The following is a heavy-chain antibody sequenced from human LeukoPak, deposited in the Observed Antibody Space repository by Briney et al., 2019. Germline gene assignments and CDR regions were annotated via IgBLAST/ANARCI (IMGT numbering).Heavy chain of an antibody. CDR3: TVWFGELTH. V-gene: IGHV1-2*02. J-gene: IGHJ4*02. CDR1: GYTFTDYH. CDR2: ISPNSGGT. D-gene: IGHD3-10*01. Sequence: VASVKVSRKASGYTFTDYHIHWVRQAPGQGLEWMGWISPNSGGTNYTQKFQGRVTMTRDTSITTAYMELSRLRSDDTAMYYCTVWFGELTHWGQGTLVTVSS.